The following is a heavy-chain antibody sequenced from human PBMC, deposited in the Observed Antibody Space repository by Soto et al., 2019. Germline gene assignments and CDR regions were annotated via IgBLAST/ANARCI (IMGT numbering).Heavy chain of an antibody. CDR1: GFTFSSYA. V-gene: IGHV3-23*01. CDR3: AKMDRYCSSGSCSGFDY. J-gene: IGHJ4*02. Sequence: EVQLLESGGGLVQPGGSLRLSCAASGFTFSSYAMSWVRQAPGKGLEWVSAISGSGGSTYYADSVKGRFTISRDNSKNTLYLQMNSLRAEDTAVYYCAKMDRYCSSGSCSGFDYWGQGTLVTVSS. CDR2: ISGSGGST. D-gene: IGHD2-15*01.